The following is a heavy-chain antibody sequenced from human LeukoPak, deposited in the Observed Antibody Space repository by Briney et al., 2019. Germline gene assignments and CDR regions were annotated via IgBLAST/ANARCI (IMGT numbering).Heavy chain of an antibody. J-gene: IGHJ4*02. V-gene: IGHV4-39*01. D-gene: IGHD4-17*01. Sequence: PSETLSLTCTVSGGSISSSIYYWGWIRQPPGKGLEWIGSIYYSGSTYYNPSLKSRVTISVDTSKNQFSLKLSSVTAADTAVYYCARGGELTVTTFDYWGQGTLVTVSS. CDR1: GGSISSSIYY. CDR3: ARGGELTVTTFDY. CDR2: IYYSGST.